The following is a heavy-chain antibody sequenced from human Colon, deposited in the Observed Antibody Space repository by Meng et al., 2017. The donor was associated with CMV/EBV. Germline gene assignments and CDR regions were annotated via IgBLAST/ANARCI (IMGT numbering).Heavy chain of an antibody. V-gene: IGHV3-21*01. D-gene: IGHD1-1*01. J-gene: IGHJ2*01. Sequence: EVQLVESGGGLVNPGGSLGLSCAASGFTFSNFYMNWVRQPPGKGLEWVSSISGTGDNVYYADSVKGRFSISRDNAKNLLYLQMNSLRADDTAVYYCAFRTSQILFDVWGRGTLVTVSS. CDR2: ISGTGDNV. CDR3: AFRTSQILFDV. CDR1: GFTFSNFY.